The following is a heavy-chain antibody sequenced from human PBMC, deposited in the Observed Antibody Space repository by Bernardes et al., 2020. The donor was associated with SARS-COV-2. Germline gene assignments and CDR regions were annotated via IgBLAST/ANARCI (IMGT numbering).Heavy chain of an antibody. V-gene: IGHV3-30*04. D-gene: IGHD3-10*01. J-gene: IGHJ4*02. CDR1: GFTFSTYA. CDR3: ARDSYFGHFLSGSYPPLDY. CDR2: ISYDGRNK. Sequence: GGSLRLSCAASGFTFSTYAMYWVRQAPGKGLEWVAVISYDGRNKHYADFVKGRFTISRDNFNNTLYVQMNSLRAEDTAVYFCARDSYFGHFLSGSYPPLDYWGQGTLVTVSS.